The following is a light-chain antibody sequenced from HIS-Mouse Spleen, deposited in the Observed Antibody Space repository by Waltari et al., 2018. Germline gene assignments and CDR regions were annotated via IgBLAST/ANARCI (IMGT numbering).Light chain of an antibody. CDR2: SNN. Sequence: CSGSSSNIGSNYVYWYQQLPGTAPKLLIYSNNQRPSGVPDRFSGSKSGTSASLAISGLRSEDEADYYCAAWDDSLSGPVFGGGTKLTVL. CDR1: SSNIGSNY. CDR3: AAWDDSLSGPV. J-gene: IGLJ3*02. V-gene: IGLV1-47*02.